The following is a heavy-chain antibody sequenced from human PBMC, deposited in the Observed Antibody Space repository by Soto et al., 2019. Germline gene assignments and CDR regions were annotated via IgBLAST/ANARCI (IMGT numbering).Heavy chain of an antibody. Sequence: QVQLVQSGAEVKKPGASVKVSCKASGYTFTSYDINWVRQATGQGLEWMGWMNPNSGNTGYAQKFQGRVTMTRNTSISTAYLELSTLRSEDTAVYYCARGLEWSRSLDPWGQGTLVTVSS. J-gene: IGHJ5*02. CDR3: ARGLEWSRSLDP. CDR2: MNPNSGNT. D-gene: IGHD3-3*01. CDR1: GYTFTSYD. V-gene: IGHV1-8*01.